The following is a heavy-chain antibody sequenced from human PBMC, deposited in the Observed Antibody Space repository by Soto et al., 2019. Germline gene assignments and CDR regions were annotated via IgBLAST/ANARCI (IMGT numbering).Heavy chain of an antibody. V-gene: IGHV4-59*01. Sequence: SETLSLTCSVSGGSISGSDWSWIRQSPGKGLEWLGYVYYTGSTNYSPSLRSRVSISVDTSKNEFSLRLSSVTAADTAVYFCARSVAVPGAHIDYWGQGTQVTVSS. J-gene: IGHJ4*02. D-gene: IGHD6-19*01. CDR3: ARSVAVPGAHIDY. CDR2: VYYTGST. CDR1: GGSISGSD.